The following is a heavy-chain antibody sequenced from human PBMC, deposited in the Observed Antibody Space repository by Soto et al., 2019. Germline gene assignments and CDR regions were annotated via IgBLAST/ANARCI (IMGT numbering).Heavy chain of an antibody. Sequence: SETLSLPCTSFGAPISSSSYSGGWIRQPPGKWLEGIGEIYHSGSTNYNPSLKSRVTISVDTSKNQFSLKLSSVTAADTAVYYCARGISMIVVVIRARYYFDYWGQGTLVTVSS. D-gene: IGHD3-22*01. J-gene: IGHJ4*02. CDR1: GAPISSSSYS. CDR3: ARGISMIVVVIRARYYFDY. V-gene: IGHV4-39*07. CDR2: IYHSGST.